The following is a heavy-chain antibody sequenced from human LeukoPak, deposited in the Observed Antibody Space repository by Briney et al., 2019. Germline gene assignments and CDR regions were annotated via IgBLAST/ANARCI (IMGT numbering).Heavy chain of an antibody. D-gene: IGHD2-2*01. V-gene: IGHV2-5*01. CDR3: AHSRSIVVVPAAMTCPLYY. CDR1: GFSLSTSGVG. Sequence: ESGPTLVKPPQTLTLTCTFSGFSLSTSGVGVGWIRQPPGKALEWLALLYWNDDKRYSPSLKSRLTITKDTSKNQVVLTMTNMDPVDTATYYCAHSRSIVVVPAAMTCPLYYWGKGTLVTVS. J-gene: IGHJ4*02. CDR2: LYWNDDK.